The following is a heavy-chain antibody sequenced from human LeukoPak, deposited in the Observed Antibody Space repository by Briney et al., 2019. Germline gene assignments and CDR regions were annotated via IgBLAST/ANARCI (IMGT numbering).Heavy chain of an antibody. CDR1: GFTFGDYA. CDR2: IRSKAYGGTT. CDR3: TRAVYSSGWYNDY. Sequence: GGSLRLSCTASGFTFGDYAMSWVRQAPGKGLEWVGFIRSKAYGGTTEYAASVKGRFTISRDDSKSIAYLQMNSLKTEDTAVYYCTRAVYSSGWYNDYWGQGTLVTVSS. D-gene: IGHD6-19*01. V-gene: IGHV3-49*04. J-gene: IGHJ4*02.